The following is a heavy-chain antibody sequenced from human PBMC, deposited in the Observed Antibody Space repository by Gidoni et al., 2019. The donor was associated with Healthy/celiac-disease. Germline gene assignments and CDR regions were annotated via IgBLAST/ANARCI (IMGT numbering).Heavy chain of an antibody. V-gene: IGHV1-46*01. J-gene: IGHJ5*02. CDR1: GYNFTSYY. Sequence: QVQLVQSGAEVKKPGASVKVSCKASGYNFTSYYMPWVRQAPGQGLEWMGIINPSGGSTSYAQNFQGRVTMTSDTSTSTVYMELSSLRSEDTAVYYCARAYRFLEWLLWAPWGQGTLVTVSS. CDR2: INPSGGST. CDR3: ARAYRFLEWLLWAP. D-gene: IGHD3-3*01.